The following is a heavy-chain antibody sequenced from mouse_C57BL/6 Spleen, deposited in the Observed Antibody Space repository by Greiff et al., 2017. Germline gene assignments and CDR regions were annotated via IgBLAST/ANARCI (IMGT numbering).Heavy chain of an antibody. Sequence: EVKLVESGGGLVKPGGSLKLSCAASGFTFSDYGMHWVRQAPEKGLEWVAYISSGSSTIYYADTVKGRFTISRDNAKNTLFLQMTSLRSEDTAMYYCARPGYSYYYAMDYWGQGTSVTVSS. D-gene: IGHD2-3*01. CDR2: ISSGSSTI. J-gene: IGHJ4*01. CDR1: GFTFSDYG. CDR3: ARPGYSYYYAMDY. V-gene: IGHV5-17*01.